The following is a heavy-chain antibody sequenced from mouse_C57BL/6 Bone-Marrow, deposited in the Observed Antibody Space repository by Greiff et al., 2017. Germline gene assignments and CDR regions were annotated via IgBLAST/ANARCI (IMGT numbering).Heavy chain of an antibody. CDR1: GFTFSDYY. CDR3: ARHDYDYAWFAY. CDR2: ISNGGGST. J-gene: IGHJ3*01. D-gene: IGHD2-4*01. Sequence: EVKLMESGGGLVQPGGSLKLSCAASGFTFSDYYMSWVRQTPEMRLEWVAYISNGGGSTYYPDTVKGRFTISRDNAKNTLYLQMSRLKSEDTAMYYCARHDYDYAWFAYWGQGTLVTVSA. V-gene: IGHV5-12*01.